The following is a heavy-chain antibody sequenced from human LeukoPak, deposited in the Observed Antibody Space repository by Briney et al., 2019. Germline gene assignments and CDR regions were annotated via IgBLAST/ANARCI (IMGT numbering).Heavy chain of an antibody. J-gene: IGHJ4*02. Sequence: PSETLSLTCTVSGYSISSGYYWGCIRQPPGKGLEWFGSIYHSGGTYYNPSLKSRVTISVDTSKNKFSLKLSSVTAADTAVYYCARAPQYYDFWSGYSTIPAIFDYWGRGTLVTVSS. CDR2: IYHSGGT. CDR1: GYSISSGYY. V-gene: IGHV4-38-2*02. CDR3: ARAPQYYDFWSGYSTIPAIFDY. D-gene: IGHD3-3*01.